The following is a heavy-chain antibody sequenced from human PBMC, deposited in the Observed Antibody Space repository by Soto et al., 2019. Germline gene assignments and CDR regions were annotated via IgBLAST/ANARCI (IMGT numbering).Heavy chain of an antibody. J-gene: IGHJ4*02. V-gene: IGHV3-23*01. Sequence: PGGSLRLSCAASAFTFSSYAMSWVRQAPGKGLEWVSTISGSGGSTYYADSVKGRFTISRDNSKNTLYLQMNSLRAEDTAVYYCAKSSGWYGEFDYWGQGTLVTVSS. CDR1: AFTFSSYA. CDR3: AKSSGWYGEFDY. D-gene: IGHD6-19*01. CDR2: ISGSGGST.